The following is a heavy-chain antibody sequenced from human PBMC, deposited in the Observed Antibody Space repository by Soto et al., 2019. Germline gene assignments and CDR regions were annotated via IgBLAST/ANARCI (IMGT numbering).Heavy chain of an antibody. CDR2: ISGSGGST. D-gene: IGHD3-10*01. V-gene: IGHV3-23*01. J-gene: IGHJ4*02. CDR3: AKESLLWFGEKLERLYDY. CDR1: GFTFSSYA. Sequence: GGSLRLSCAASGFTFSSYAMSWVRQAPGKGLEWVSAISGSGGSTYYADSVKGRFTISRDNSKNTLYLQMNSLRAEDTAVYYCAKESLLWFGEKLERLYDYWGQGTLVTVSS.